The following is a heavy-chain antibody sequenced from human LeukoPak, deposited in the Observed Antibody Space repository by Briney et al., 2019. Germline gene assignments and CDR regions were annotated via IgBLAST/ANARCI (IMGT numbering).Heavy chain of an antibody. CDR2: IPYSGTS. CDR1: GGSITSSNWY. CDR3: ALETAFAGGLELDY. D-gene: IGHD1-1*01. V-gene: IGHV4-39*01. Sequence: PSETLSLTCTVSGGSITSSNWYWGWIRQTPGQGLVWIGSIPYSGTSYYNPSLKSRAPISLDTSKSQFSLRLRSVTAADTAVYFCALETAFAGGLELDYWGQGILVTVSS. J-gene: IGHJ4*02.